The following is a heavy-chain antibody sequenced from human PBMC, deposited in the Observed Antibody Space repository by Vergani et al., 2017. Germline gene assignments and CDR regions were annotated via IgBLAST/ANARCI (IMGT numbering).Heavy chain of an antibody. D-gene: IGHD2-21*02. CDR2: INHSGST. CDR1: GGSFSGYY. CDR3: ARGVVTYYYYYMDV. J-gene: IGHJ6*03. V-gene: IGHV4-34*01. Sequence: QVQLQESGPGLVKPSETLSLTCAVYGGSFSGYYWSWIRQPPGKGLEWIGEINHSGSTNYNPSLKSRVTISVDTSKNQFSLKLSSVTAADTAVYYCARGVVTYYYYYMDVRGKGTTVTVSS.